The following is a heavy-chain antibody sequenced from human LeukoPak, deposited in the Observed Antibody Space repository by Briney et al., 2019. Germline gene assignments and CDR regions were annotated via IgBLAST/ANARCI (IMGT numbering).Heavy chain of an antibody. CDR3: AGELTTTDAFDI. Sequence: GRSLRLSCPASAFTFSSYAMHWVSQAPGKGLEWVAVISYDGSNKYYADSVKGRFTISRDNSKNSLYLQMNSLRAEDTAVYYCAGELTTTDAFDIWGQGTMVTVSS. V-gene: IGHV3-30-3*01. J-gene: IGHJ3*02. CDR1: AFTFSSYA. D-gene: IGHD4-17*01. CDR2: ISYDGSNK.